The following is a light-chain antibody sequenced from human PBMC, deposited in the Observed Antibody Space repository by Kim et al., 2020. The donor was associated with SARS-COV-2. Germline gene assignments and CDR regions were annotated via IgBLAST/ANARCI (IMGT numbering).Light chain of an antibody. CDR2: GAS. CDR3: QQYGSSP. V-gene: IGKV3-20*01. CDR1: QSVSSSY. Sequence: LSLPPGERATLSCRASQSVSSSYLAWYQQKPGQAPRLLIYGASSRATGIPDRFSGSGSGTDFTLTISRLEPEDFAVYYCQQYGSSPFGGGTKVEI. J-gene: IGKJ4*01.